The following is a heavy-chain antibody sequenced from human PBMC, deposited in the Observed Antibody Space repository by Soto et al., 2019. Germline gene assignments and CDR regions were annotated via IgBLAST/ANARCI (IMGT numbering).Heavy chain of an antibody. CDR3: ASSPYWSGGSCEPFDY. Sequence: ETLSLTCTVSGGSISSSSYYWGWIRQPPGKGLEWIGSIYYSGSTYYNPSLKSRVTISVDTSKNQFSLKLSSVTAADTAVYYCASSPYWSGGSCEPFDYWGQGTLVTVSS. J-gene: IGHJ4*02. CDR1: GGSISSSSYY. CDR2: IYYSGST. D-gene: IGHD2-15*01. V-gene: IGHV4-39*01.